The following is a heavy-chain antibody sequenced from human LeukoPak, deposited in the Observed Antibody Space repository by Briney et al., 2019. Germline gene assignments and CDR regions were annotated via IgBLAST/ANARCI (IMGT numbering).Heavy chain of an antibody. V-gene: IGHV4-4*07. CDR2: LYTSGST. J-gene: IGHJ4*02. CDR1: GASISSNY. CDR3: ARHSGVATNLDY. Sequence: SETLSLTCTVSGASISSNYWSWIRQPAGKGLEWIGRLYTSGSTNYNPSLRSRVTISVDKSKNQFSLKLSSVTAADTALYYCARHSGVATNLDYWGQGTLVTVSS. D-gene: IGHD5-24*01.